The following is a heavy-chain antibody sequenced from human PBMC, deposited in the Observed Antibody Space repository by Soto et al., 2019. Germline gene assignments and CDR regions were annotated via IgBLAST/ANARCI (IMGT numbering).Heavy chain of an antibody. V-gene: IGHV4-34*01. CDR3: ATYFHGSSWYWFDP. J-gene: IGHJ5*02. D-gene: IGHD6-13*01. CDR2: INHSGST. Sequence: QVQLQQWGAGLLKPSETLSLTCAVYGGSFSGYYWSWIRQPPGKGLEWIGEINHSGSTNYNPSLKSRVTISVDTSKNQFSLKRSSVTAAATAVYYCATYFHGSSWYWFDPWGQGTLVTVSS. CDR1: GGSFSGYY.